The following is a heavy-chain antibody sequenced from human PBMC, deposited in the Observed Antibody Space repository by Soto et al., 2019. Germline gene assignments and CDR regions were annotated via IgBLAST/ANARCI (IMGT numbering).Heavy chain of an antibody. CDR1: GFTFSSHA. CDR3: XXSXXXSYWYSDF. Sequence: QVQLVESGGGVVQPGRSLRLSCAVSGFTFSSHAMHWVRQAPGKGLEWVALISYDESNKYFADSVKGRFTISRDNXXXXXXXXXXXXXXXXXXXXXXXXSXXXSYWYSDFWGRGTLVTVSS. V-gene: IGHV3-30-3*01. CDR2: ISYDESNK. J-gene: IGHJ2*01.